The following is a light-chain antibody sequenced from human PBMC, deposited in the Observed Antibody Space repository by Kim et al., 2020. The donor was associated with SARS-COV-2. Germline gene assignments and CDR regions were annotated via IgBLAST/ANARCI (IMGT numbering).Light chain of an antibody. CDR2: DVS. J-gene: IGLJ7*01. CDR1: SSDVGGHTY. Sequence: QSVVTQPASVSGSPGQSITISCSGVSSDVGGHTYVSWYQQHPGTAPKLLIYDVSDRPSGVSNRFSGSLSGNTASLTISGLQAEDEADYYCTSYTTTTNLLFGGGTQLTVL. CDR3: TSYTTTTNLL. V-gene: IGLV2-14*03.